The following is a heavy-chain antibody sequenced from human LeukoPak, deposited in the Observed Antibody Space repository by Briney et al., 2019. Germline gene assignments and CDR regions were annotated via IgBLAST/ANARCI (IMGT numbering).Heavy chain of an antibody. CDR2: IYTSGST. V-gene: IGHV4-61*02. CDR3: ASLAGTTGDY. D-gene: IGHD1-7*01. Sequence: SQTLSLTCTVSGGSISSGSYYWRWIRQPAGKGLEWIGRIYTSGSTNYNPSLKSRVTISVDTSKNQFSLKLSSVTAADTAVYYCASLAGTTGDYWGQGTLVTVSS. J-gene: IGHJ4*02. CDR1: GGSISSGSYY.